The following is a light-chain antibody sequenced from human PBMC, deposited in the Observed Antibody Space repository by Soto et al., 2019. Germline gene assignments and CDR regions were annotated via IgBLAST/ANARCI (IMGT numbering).Light chain of an antibody. CDR2: AAS. Sequence: EKVLTQSPGTLSLYPGERATLSCRASQSVSSSHLAWYQHKPGQAPRLLIYAASSRATGSPDRFSGGGSGTDFTLTITRLEPEDSAVYFCQQYTGPPTTFGQGTRLEIK. CDR1: QSVSSSH. V-gene: IGKV3-20*01. J-gene: IGKJ5*01. CDR3: QQYTGPPTT.